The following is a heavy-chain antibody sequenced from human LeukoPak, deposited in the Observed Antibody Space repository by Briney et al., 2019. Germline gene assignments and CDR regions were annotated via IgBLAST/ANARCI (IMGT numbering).Heavy chain of an antibody. CDR3: ARQEGAFGFDY. V-gene: IGHV5-51*01. D-gene: IGHD3-3*02. J-gene: IGHJ4*02. Sequence: GESLKISCKGSGYTFDTYWIGWVRQMPGKGLEWMGIIYPGDSDTRYSPSFQGQVTISADKSISTAYLQWSSLKASDTAMYYCARQEGAFGFDYWGQGTLVTVSS. CDR1: GYTFDTYW. CDR2: IYPGDSDT.